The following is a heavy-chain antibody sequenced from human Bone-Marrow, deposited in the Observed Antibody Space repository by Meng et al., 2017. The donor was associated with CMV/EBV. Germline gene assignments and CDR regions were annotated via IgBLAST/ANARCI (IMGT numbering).Heavy chain of an antibody. CDR2: IYYSGST. Sequence: SETLSLTCTVSGGSISSSSYYWGWIRQPPGKGLEWIGSIYYSGSTYYNPSLKSRVTISVDTSKNQFSLKLSSVTAADTAVYYCARMSEEFLEGREYWYFDLWGRGTLVTVYS. CDR3: ARMSEEFLEGREYWYFDL. D-gene: IGHD5-24*01. J-gene: IGHJ2*01. CDR1: GGSISSSSYY. V-gene: IGHV4-39*01.